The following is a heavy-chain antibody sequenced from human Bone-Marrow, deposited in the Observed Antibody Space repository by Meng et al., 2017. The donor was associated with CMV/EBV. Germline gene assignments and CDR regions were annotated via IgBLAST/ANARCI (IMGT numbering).Heavy chain of an antibody. V-gene: IGHV3-30-3*01. J-gene: IGHJ4*02. Sequence: GGSLRLSCAASGFTFSSYAMHWVRQAPGKGLEWVAVISYDGSNKYYADSVKGRFTISRDNSKNTLYLQMNSLRAEDTAVYYCARAERWYQLPYPFDYWGQGTLVTVSS. CDR3: ARAERWYQLPYPFDY. D-gene: IGHD2-2*01. CDR1: GFTFSSYA. CDR2: ISYDGSNK.